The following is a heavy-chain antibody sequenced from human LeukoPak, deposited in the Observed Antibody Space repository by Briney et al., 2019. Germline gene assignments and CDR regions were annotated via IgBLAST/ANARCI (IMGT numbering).Heavy chain of an antibody. D-gene: IGHD3-10*01. V-gene: IGHV3-30*02. J-gene: IGHJ4*02. CDR1: GFTFSSYG. CDR3: AKDLWFGELLSRGY. CDR2: IRYDGSNK. Sequence: GGSLRLSCAASGFTFSSYGMYWVRQAPGKGLEWVAFIRYDGSNKYYADSVKGRFTISRDNSKNTLYLQMNSLRAEDTAVYYCAKDLWFGELLSRGYWGRGTLVTVSS.